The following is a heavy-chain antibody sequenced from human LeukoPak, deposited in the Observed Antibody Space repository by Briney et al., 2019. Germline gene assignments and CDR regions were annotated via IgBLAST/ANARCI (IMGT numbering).Heavy chain of an antibody. CDR1: GNTFTSYD. CDR2: MNPNSGDT. V-gene: IGHV1-8*01. Sequence: ASVKVSCKSSGNTFTSYDINWVRQATGQGLEWMGWMNPNSGDTGYAQKFQGRVTMTRDTSISTAYMELSRLRSDDTAVYYCARDFGKRWLQFLHDYWGQGTLVTVSS. J-gene: IGHJ4*02. CDR3: ARDFGKRWLQFLHDY. D-gene: IGHD5-24*01.